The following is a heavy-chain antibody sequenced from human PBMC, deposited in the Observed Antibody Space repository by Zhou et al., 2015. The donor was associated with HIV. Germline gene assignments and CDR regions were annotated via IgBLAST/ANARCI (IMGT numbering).Heavy chain of an antibody. CDR2: IIPIFGTA. Sequence: QVQLVQSGAEVKKPGSSVKVSCKASGGTFSSYAISWVRQAPGQGLEWMGGIIPIFGTANYAQKFQGRVTITADESTSTAYMELSSLRSEDTAVYYCARDRTLEQQLDGTPSFYYYYYMDVWGKGTTVTVSS. CDR3: ARDRTLEQQLDGTPSFYYYYYMDV. CDR1: GGTFSSYA. V-gene: IGHV1-69*01. J-gene: IGHJ6*03. D-gene: IGHD6-13*01.